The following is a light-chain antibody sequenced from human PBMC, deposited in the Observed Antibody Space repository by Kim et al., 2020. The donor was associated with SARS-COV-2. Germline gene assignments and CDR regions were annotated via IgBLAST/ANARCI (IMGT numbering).Light chain of an antibody. V-gene: IGLV2-14*03. Sequence: QSSPISITETGRDVGGYKYDDCNKKQQNKAPNLLLFNVSNGPKGGSTRFSGSKSGKTATLTISGLQAEDEAFYHCSSYTTSSAYVIFGGGTQLTVL. CDR1: GRDVGGYKY. CDR3: SSYTTSSAYVI. CDR2: NVS. J-gene: IGLJ2*01.